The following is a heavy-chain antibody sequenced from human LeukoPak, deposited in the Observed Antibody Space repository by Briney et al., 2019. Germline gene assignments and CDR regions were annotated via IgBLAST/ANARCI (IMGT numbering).Heavy chain of an antibody. CDR3: AKDRVAVAGSFDY. D-gene: IGHD6-19*01. Sequence: PGGSLRLSCVASGFSLSSYWMHWVRQAPGKGLVWVSRINTDGSSTIYADSVKGRFTISRDNAKNTLYLQMNSLRAEDTAVYYCAKDRVAVAGSFDYWGQGTLVTVSS. J-gene: IGHJ4*02. CDR2: INTDGSST. CDR1: GFSLSSYW. V-gene: IGHV3-74*01.